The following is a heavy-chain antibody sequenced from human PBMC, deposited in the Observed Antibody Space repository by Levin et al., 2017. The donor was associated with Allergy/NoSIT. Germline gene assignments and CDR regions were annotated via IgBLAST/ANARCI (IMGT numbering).Heavy chain of an antibody. J-gene: IGHJ3*02. D-gene: IGHD6-19*01. Sequence: SQTHSLTCAISGDSVSSNSAAWNWIRQSPSRGLEWLGRTYYRSKWYNDYAVSVKSRITINPDTSKNQFSLQLNSVTPEDTAVYYCARDFGSSGWPGDAFDIWGQGTMVTVSS. V-gene: IGHV6-1*01. CDR2: TYYRSKWYN. CDR3: ARDFGSSGWPGDAFDI. CDR1: GDSVSSNSAA.